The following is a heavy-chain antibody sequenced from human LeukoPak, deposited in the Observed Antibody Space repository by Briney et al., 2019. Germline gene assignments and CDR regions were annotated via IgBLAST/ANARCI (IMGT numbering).Heavy chain of an antibody. D-gene: IGHD3-10*01. V-gene: IGHV3-74*01. CDR2: INTDGSTT. J-gene: IGHJ4*02. Sequence: PGGSLRLSCAASGFTFSSNWMHWVRQAPGKGLVWVSRINTDGSTTNYADSVKGRFTISRDNAKNTLYLQMNSLRTEDTAVYYCVRSLGGDDRWGQGTLVSVSS. CDR1: GFTFSSNW. CDR3: VRSLGGDDR.